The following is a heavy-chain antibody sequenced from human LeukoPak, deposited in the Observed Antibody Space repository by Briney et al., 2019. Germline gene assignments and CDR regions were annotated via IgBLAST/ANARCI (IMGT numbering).Heavy chain of an antibody. CDR2: FDPEDGET. D-gene: IGHD6-19*01. J-gene: IGHJ4*02. CDR1: GYTLTELS. Sequence: ASVKVSCKVSGYTLTELSMHWVRQAPGKGLEWMGGFDPEDGETIYAQKPQGRVTMTEDTSTDTAYMELSSLRSEDTAVYYCATRIVGQWLVSEVLGYFDYWGQGTLVTVSS. V-gene: IGHV1-24*01. CDR3: ATRIVGQWLVSEVLGYFDY.